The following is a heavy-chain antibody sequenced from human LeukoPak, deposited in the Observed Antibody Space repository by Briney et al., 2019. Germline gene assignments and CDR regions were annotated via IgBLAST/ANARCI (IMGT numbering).Heavy chain of an antibody. CDR2: ISSSGNII. CDR1: GFSFSTYS. CDR3: ARDPTLYCSSTSCYNGY. D-gene: IGHD2-2*02. J-gene: IGHJ4*02. Sequence: GGSLRLSCVVSGFSFSTYSLNWIRQAPGKGLEWVSYISSSGNIIYYADSVKGRFTVSRDNAQNSLYLQMNSLRAEDTAVYYCARDPTLYCSSTSCYNGYWGQGTLVTVSS. V-gene: IGHV3-48*04.